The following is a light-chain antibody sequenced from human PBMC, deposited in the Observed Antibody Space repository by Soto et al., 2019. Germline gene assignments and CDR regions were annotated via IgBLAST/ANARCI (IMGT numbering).Light chain of an antibody. CDR1: QSVLYSSNNANY. Sequence: DIVMTQSPDSLAVSLGERATINCKSSQSVLYSSNNANYLAWYQQKPGQPPKLLLYWASTRESGVPDRFRGSGSGTDFSLIISSLQAEDVAVYYCQQYYATPFTFGPGTKVDI. CDR2: WAS. V-gene: IGKV4-1*01. J-gene: IGKJ3*01. CDR3: QQYYATPFT.